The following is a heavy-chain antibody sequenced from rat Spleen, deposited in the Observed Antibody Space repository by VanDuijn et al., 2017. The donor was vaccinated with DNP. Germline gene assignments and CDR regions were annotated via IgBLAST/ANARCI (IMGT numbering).Heavy chain of an antibody. Sequence: EVQLVESGGGLVQPGGSLKLSCTASGFNFNDYWMAWVRQAPKKGLEWVATISTSGSRTYYPDSVKGRFTISRDNAENTQYLQMESLRSEDTATYYCAIPTTRVPFAYWGQGTLVTVSS. V-gene: IGHV5S13*01. D-gene: IGHD1-4*01. J-gene: IGHJ3*01. CDR2: ISTSGSRT. CDR3: AIPTTRVPFAY. CDR1: GFNFNDYW.